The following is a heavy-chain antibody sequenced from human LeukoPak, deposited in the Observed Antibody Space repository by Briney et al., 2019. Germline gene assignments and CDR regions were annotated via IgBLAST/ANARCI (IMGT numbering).Heavy chain of an antibody. J-gene: IGHJ4*02. CDR3: AGQPSGYYDKSAYYPYYFDY. CDR1: GGSINNYY. CDR2: IFYSGST. V-gene: IGHV4-59*08. D-gene: IGHD3-22*01. Sequence: KSSETLSLTCTVSGGSINNYYWSWVRQPPGKGLEWIGYIFYSGSTKYAPSLQSRVTISLDTSRDQFSLKLTSVTAADTAVYFCAGQPSGYYDKSAYYPYYFDYWGQGALVTVSS.